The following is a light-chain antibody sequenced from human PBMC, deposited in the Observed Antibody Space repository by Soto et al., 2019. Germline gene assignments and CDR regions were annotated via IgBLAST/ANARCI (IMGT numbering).Light chain of an antibody. CDR2: EVS. Sequence: SALTQPASVSGSPGQSITISCTGTSSDVGGYNYVSWYQQHPGKAPKLIIFEVSNRPSGVSNRFSGSKSGNTASLTISGLQAEDEADYYCSSSTSITTLGVFGTGTKVTVL. J-gene: IGLJ1*01. V-gene: IGLV2-14*01. CDR1: SSDVGGYNY. CDR3: SSSTSITTLGV.